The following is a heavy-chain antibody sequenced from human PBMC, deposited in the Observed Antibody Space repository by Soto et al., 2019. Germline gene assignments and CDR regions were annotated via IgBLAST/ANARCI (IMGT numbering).Heavy chain of an antibody. CDR3: AKGHDLLRWDWILGY. CDR1: GFTFSSYA. J-gene: IGHJ4*02. V-gene: IGHV3-23*01. CDR2: ISGSGGST. D-gene: IGHD2-2*03. Sequence: EVQLLESGGGLVQPGGSLRPSCAASGFTFSSYAMSWVRQAPGKGLEWVSAISGSGGSTYYADSVKGRFTISRDNSKKTLYLQMNSLGDEDTAVYYCAKGHDLLRWDWILGYRGQGTLVTVSS.